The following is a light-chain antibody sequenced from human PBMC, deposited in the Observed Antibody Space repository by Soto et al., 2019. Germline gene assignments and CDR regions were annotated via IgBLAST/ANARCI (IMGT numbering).Light chain of an antibody. Sequence: EIVLTQSPGTLSLSPGERATLSCRASQSVSSSYLAWYQQKPGQAPRLVIYGASSRATGIPGRFSGSGSGTGFTLTISRLEVEDFAVYYCQQYGSSRTFGQGTKVEIK. J-gene: IGKJ1*01. V-gene: IGKV3-20*01. CDR2: GAS. CDR1: QSVSSSY. CDR3: QQYGSSRT.